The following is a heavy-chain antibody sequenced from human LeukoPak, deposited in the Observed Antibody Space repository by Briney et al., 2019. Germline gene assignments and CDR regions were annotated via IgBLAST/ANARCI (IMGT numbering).Heavy chain of an antibody. CDR3: ARAPVVVITTAPFQH. V-gene: IGHV1-18*01. D-gene: IGHD3-22*01. Sequence: ASVKVSCKASGYTFTSYGINWVRQAPGQGLEWMGWISAYNGNTNYAQKLQGRVTMTTDTSTSTAYMELRSLRSDDTAVYYCARAPVVVITTAPFQHWGQGTLVTVSS. CDR2: ISAYNGNT. J-gene: IGHJ1*01. CDR1: GYTFTSYG.